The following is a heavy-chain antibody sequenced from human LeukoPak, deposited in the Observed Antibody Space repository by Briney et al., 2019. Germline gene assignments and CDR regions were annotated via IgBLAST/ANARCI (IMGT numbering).Heavy chain of an antibody. CDR3: ARHLKGDGYKYYFDY. V-gene: IGHV5-51*01. CDR2: IYPGDSDT. J-gene: IGHJ4*02. D-gene: IGHD5-24*01. CDR1: GYSFTSYW. Sequence: GESLKISCKGSGYSFTSYWIGWVRQMPGKGLEWMGIIYPGDSDTRYSPSFQGQVTISADKSIGTAYLQWSSLKASDTAMYYCARHLKGDGYKYYFDYWGQGTLVTVSS.